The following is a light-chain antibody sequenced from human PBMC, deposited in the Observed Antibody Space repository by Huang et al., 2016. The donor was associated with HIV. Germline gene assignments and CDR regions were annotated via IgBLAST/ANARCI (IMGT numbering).Light chain of an antibody. J-gene: IGKJ3*01. V-gene: IGKV3-20*01. Sequence: EIVLTQSPGTLSLSPGERATLSYRASQSVASAYLAWFQQKPGQAPRLLIYNASIRATGIPDRFSGSGSRTDFTLTISRLEPEDSAVYYCQYYGRSPPFTFGPGTKAH. CDR3: QYYGRSPPFT. CDR1: QSVASAY. CDR2: NAS.